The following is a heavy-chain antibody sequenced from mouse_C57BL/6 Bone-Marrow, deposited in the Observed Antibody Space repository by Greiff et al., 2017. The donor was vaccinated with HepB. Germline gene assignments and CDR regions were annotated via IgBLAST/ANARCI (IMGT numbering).Heavy chain of an antibody. CDR1: GYTFTSYW. CDR2: IYPGSGST. J-gene: IGHJ1*03. D-gene: IGHD1-1*01. V-gene: IGHV1-55*01. Sequence: QVQLQQPGAELVKPGASVKMSCKASGYTFTSYWITWVKQRPGQGLEWIGDIYPGSGSTNYNEKFKSKATLTVDTSSSTAYMQLSSLTSEDSAVYYCARKNGTVVAHWYFDVWGTGTTVTVSS. CDR3: ARKNGTVVAHWYFDV.